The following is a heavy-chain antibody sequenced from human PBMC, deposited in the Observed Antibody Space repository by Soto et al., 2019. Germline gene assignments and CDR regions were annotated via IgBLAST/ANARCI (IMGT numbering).Heavy chain of an antibody. J-gene: IGHJ6*03. CDR2: INSDGSST. CDR1: GFTFSSYW. CDR3: ARDPSWELYYYYMDV. Sequence: GGSLRLSCAASGFTFSSYWMHWVRQAPGKGLVWVSRINSDGSSTSYADSVKGRFTISRDNAKNTLYLQMNSLRAEDTAVYYCARDPSWELYYYYMDVWGKGTTVTVS. D-gene: IGHD1-26*01. V-gene: IGHV3-74*01.